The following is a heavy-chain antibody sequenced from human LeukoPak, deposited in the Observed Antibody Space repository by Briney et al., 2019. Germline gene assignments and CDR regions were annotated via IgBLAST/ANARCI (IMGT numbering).Heavy chain of an antibody. V-gene: IGHV3-23*01. Sequence: GGSLRLSCAASGFTFNSYAMSWVRQAPGRGLDWVSAISGSGLSTYYADSVKGRFTISRDNSKNTLYLQMNSLRAEDTAVYYCAKIPKLRYFDWLPHFDLWGRGTLVTVSS. CDR1: GFTFNSYA. CDR2: ISGSGLST. CDR3: AKIPKLRYFDWLPHFDL. J-gene: IGHJ2*01. D-gene: IGHD3-9*01.